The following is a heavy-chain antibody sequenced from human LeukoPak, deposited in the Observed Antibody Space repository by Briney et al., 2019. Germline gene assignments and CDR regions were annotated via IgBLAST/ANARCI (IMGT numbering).Heavy chain of an antibody. CDR1: GGSFSGYY. Sequence: SETLSLTCAVYGGSFSGYYWSWIRQPPGKGLEWIGEINHSGSTNYNPSLKSRVTISVDTSKNQFSLKLSSVTAADTAVYYCARVQRVRSSWSEGVVWFDPWGQGTLVTVSS. J-gene: IGHJ5*02. CDR2: INHSGST. V-gene: IGHV4-34*01. CDR3: ARVQRVRSSWSEGVVWFDP. D-gene: IGHD6-13*01.